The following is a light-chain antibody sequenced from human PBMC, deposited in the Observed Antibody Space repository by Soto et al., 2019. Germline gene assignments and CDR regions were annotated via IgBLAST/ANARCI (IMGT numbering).Light chain of an antibody. CDR1: QSVSSK. Sequence: EIVLTQSPGTLSVSPGERATLSCRASQSVSSKLAWYQQKPGQAPRLLFYGASTGATGIPAGFSGSGSETEFTLSISSLQSEDFAVYYCQQYNNWPGTFGXGTKGDIK. V-gene: IGKV3-15*01. J-gene: IGKJ1*01. CDR2: GAS. CDR3: QQYNNWPGT.